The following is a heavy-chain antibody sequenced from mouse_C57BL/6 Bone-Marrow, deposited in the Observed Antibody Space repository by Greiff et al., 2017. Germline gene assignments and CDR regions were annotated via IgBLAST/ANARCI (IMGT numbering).Heavy chain of an antibody. J-gene: IGHJ3*01. Sequence: QVQLQQSGPELVKPGASVKISCKASGYAFSSSWMNWVQQRPGKGLEWIGRIYPGDGDTNYNGKFKGKATLTADKSSSTAYMQLSSLTSEDSAVYFCARWLITTVRKFAYWGQGTLVTVSA. V-gene: IGHV1-82*01. CDR1: GYAFSSSW. CDR2: IYPGDGDT. CDR3: ARWLITTVRKFAY. D-gene: IGHD1-1*01.